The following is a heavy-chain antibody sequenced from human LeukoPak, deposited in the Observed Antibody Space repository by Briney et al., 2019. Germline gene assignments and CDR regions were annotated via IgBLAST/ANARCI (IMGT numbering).Heavy chain of an antibody. CDR3: AKYDDTSGYLLYFDY. J-gene: IGHJ4*02. CDR2: IYYSGST. D-gene: IGHD3-22*01. V-gene: IGHV4-59*04. Sequence: SETLSLTCTVSGGSISSYYWSWIRQPPGKGLEWIGTIYYSGSTYYNPSLKSRVTISADMSKNQYSLNLSSVTAADTAVYYCAKYDDTSGYLLYFDYWGQGTLVTVSS. CDR1: GGSISSYY.